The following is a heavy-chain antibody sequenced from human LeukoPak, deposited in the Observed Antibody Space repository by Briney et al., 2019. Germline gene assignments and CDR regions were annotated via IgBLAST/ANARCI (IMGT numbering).Heavy chain of an antibody. D-gene: IGHD3-10*02. CDR3: AKLTMAHDRGNY. V-gene: IGHV3-23*01. Sequence: GGTLRLSCAASEFTFSSYAMSWVRQAPGKGLEWVSGISGNGGSTYYADSVKGRFTISRDNSKNTLYLQMNSLRAEDTAVYYCAKLTMAHDRGNYWGQGTLVTVSS. CDR1: EFTFSSYA. CDR2: ISGNGGST. J-gene: IGHJ4*02.